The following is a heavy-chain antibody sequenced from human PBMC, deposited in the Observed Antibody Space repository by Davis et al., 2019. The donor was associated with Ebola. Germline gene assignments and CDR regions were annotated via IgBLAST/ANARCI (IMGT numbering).Heavy chain of an antibody. V-gene: IGHV1-8*01. CDR3: ARGKRVYCTNGVCYYYYYYGMDV. D-gene: IGHD2-8*01. CDR1: GYTFTSYD. CDR2: MNPNSGNT. J-gene: IGHJ6*02. Sequence: ASVKVSCKASGYTFTSYDINWVRQATGQGLEWMGWMNPNSGNTGYAQKFQGRDTMTRNTPISTAYMELSSLRSEDTAVYYCARGKRVYCTNGVCYYYYYYGMDVWGQGTTATVSS.